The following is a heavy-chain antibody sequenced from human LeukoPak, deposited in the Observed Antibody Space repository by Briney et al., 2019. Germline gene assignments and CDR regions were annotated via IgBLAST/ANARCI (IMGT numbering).Heavy chain of an antibody. CDR3: ARDFTTIIAVQTPAFDL. D-gene: IGHD3-22*01. CDR2: ISAYNGDT. V-gene: IGHV1-18*01. Sequence: ASVRVSCKASGYTFTNYAISWVRQAPGQGLEWLGWISAYNGDTDYAQKLQGRVTMTTDTSTSTAYMELRGLRPDDTAMYYCARDFTTIIAVQTPAFDLWGQGTMVTVSS. CDR1: GYTFTNYA. J-gene: IGHJ3*01.